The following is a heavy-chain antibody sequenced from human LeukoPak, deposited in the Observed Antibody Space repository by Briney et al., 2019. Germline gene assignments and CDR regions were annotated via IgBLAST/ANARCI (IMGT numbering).Heavy chain of an antibody. V-gene: IGHV4-4*02. J-gene: IGHJ4*02. CDR2: INHSGST. D-gene: IGHD3-22*01. CDR1: GGSISSTNW. CDR3: ARALERYYYDSSGYYAHFDY. Sequence: SGTLSLTCGVSGGSISSTNWYSWVRQPPGKGLEWIGEINHSGSTKYNPSLKSRVTISGDTSKNQFSLKLRSVTAADTAVYYCARALERYYYDSSGYYAHFDYWGQGTLVTVSS.